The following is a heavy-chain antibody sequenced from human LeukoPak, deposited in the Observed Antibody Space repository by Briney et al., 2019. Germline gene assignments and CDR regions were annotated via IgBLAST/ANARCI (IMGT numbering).Heavy chain of an antibody. J-gene: IGHJ5*02. CDR1: GYTFTSYD. CDR2: MSPNSGNT. V-gene: IGHV1-8*01. D-gene: IGHD3-3*01. CDR3: ARHSGLRSPFDP. Sequence: ASVKVSCKASGYTFTSYDINWVRQATGQGLEWMGWMSPNSGNTGYAQKFQGRVTMTRNTSISTAYMELSSLRSEDTAVYYCARHSGLRSPFDPWGQGTLVTVSS.